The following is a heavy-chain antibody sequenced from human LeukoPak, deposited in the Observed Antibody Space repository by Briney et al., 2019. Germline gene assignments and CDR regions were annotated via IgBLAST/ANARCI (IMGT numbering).Heavy chain of an antibody. CDR3: TSSGYGDYYYYYYMDV. D-gene: IGHD4-17*01. CDR2: IRSKAYGGTT. V-gene: IGHV3-49*04. CDR1: GFTFGDYA. J-gene: IGHJ6*03. Sequence: PGGSLRLSCTASGFTFGDYAMSWVRQAPGKGLGWVGFIRSKAYGGTTEYAASVKGRFTISRDDSKSIAYLQMNSLKTEDTAVYYCTSSGYGDYYYYYYMDVWGKGTTVTISS.